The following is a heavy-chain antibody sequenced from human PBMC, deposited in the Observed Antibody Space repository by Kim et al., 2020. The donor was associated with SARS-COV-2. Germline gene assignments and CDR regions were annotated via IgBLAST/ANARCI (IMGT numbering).Heavy chain of an antibody. Sequence: GGSLRLSCAASGFTFSSYTMNWVRQAPGKGLEWVSYISSSSSTTIYYADSVKGRFTISRDNAKNSLYLQMNSLRDEDTAVYYCAREGLYCIITSCYFDYWGQGTLVTVSS. V-gene: IGHV3-48*02. CDR2: ISSSSSTTI. J-gene: IGHJ4*02. D-gene: IGHD2-2*01. CDR3: AREGLYCIITSCYFDY. CDR1: GFTFSSYT.